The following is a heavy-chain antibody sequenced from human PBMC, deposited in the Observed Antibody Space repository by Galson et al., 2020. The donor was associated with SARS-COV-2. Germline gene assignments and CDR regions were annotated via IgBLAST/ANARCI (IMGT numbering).Heavy chain of an antibody. CDR2: FDPEDGET. Sequence: ASVKVSCKVSGYTLTELSMHWVRQAPGKGLEWMGGFDPEDGETIYAQKFQGRVTMTEDTPTDTAYMELSSLRSEDTAVYYCATAPVITIFGVGPNWFDPWGQGTLVTVSS. D-gene: IGHD3-3*01. CDR3: ATAPVITIFGVGPNWFDP. V-gene: IGHV1-24*01. CDR1: GYTLTELS. J-gene: IGHJ5*02.